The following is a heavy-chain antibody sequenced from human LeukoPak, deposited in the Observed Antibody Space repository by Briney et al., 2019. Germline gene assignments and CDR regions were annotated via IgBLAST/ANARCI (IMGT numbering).Heavy chain of an antibody. CDR2: IHYSGST. V-gene: IGHV4-59*01. J-gene: IGHJ3*02. CDR3: ARDLHYYGSGGDAFDI. CDR1: GGSISSYY. D-gene: IGHD3-10*01. Sequence: PSETLSLTCTVSGGSISSYYWSWIRQPPGKGLEWIGYIHYSGSTNYNPSLKSRVTISVDTSKNQFSLKLSSVTAADTAVYYCARDLHYYGSGGDAFDIWGQGTIGTVSS.